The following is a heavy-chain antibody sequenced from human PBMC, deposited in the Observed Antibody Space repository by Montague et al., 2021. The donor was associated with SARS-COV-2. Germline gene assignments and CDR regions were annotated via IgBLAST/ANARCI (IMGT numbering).Heavy chain of an antibody. CDR1: GGSISSSSYY. J-gene: IGHJ4*02. Sequence: SETLSLTCTVSGGSISSSSYYWGWIRQPPGKGLEWIGSIYYSGSTYYNPSLKSRVTISVDTSKNQFSLKLSSVTAADTAVYCCARLPAARCSSTSCYGGGFDYWGQGTLVTVSS. CDR2: IYYSGST. CDR3: ARLPAARCSSTSCYGGGFDY. D-gene: IGHD2-2*01. V-gene: IGHV4-39*01.